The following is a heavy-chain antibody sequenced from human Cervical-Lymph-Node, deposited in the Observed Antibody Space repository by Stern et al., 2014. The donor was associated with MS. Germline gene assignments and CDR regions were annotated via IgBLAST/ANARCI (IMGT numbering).Heavy chain of an antibody. V-gene: IGHV3-21*06. CDR2: ISSTGVYI. CDR3: VRDQRGSYDYVWGSYAYYFDH. Sequence: EVQLVESGGNLVKPGGSLRLSCAASGFTLSDYNMNWVRQAPGKGLEWVASISSTGVYIYYADSLKDRFTIARDNAKNSLFLQLDSLRAEDTAVYYCVRDQRGSYDYVWGSYAYYFDHWGQGILVTVSS. CDR1: GFTLSDYN. J-gene: IGHJ4*02. D-gene: IGHD3-16*01.